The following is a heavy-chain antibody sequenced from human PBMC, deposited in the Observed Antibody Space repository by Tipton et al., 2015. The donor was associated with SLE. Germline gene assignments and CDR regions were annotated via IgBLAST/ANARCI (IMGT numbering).Heavy chain of an antibody. D-gene: IGHD3-22*01. CDR3: ARKEGYYDSTGYWRFDC. CDR1: GYTFTSYG. V-gene: IGHV1-18*01. J-gene: IGHJ4*02. CDR2: ISAYNGDT. Sequence: QLVQSGAEVKKPGASVKVSCKASGYTFTSYGINWVRQAPGQGLEWMGWISAYNGDTNYAQKLRGRVTMTTDTSTTTAYMELRSLRSDDTAVYYCARKEGYYDSTGYWRFDCWGQGAQVTDSS.